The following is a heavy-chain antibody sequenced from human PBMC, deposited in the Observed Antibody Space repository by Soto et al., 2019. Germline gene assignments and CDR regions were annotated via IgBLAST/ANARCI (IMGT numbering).Heavy chain of an antibody. CDR3: ARDQEAAAGYYMDV. D-gene: IGHD6-13*01. J-gene: IGHJ6*03. Sequence: ASLKVSCKASGYTFTGYYMHWVRQAPGQGLEWMGWINPSGGSTSYAQKFQGRVTMTRDTSTSTVYMELSSLRSEDTAVYYCARDQEAAAGYYMDVWGKGTTVTV. CDR1: GYTFTGYY. CDR2: INPSGGST. V-gene: IGHV1-46*03.